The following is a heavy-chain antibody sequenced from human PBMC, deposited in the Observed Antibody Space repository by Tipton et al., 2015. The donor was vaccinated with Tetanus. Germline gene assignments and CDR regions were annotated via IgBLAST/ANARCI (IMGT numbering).Heavy chain of an antibody. J-gene: IGHJ6*02. V-gene: IGHV3-11*01. CDR3: ARDVQYYGVDV. CDR1: GFSFSDYY. CDR2: ISSSGVTI. Sequence: SLRLSCAASGFSFSDYYMSWIRQAPGKGLEWLSYISSSGVTIHYADSVRGRFTISRDNAKNSLNPQMNSLRAEDTAVYYCARDVQYYGVDVWGQGTTVTVSS.